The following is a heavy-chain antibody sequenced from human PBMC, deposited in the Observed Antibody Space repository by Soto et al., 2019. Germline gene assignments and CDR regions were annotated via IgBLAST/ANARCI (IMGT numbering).Heavy chain of an antibody. D-gene: IGHD4-17*01. Sequence: GGSLRLSCAASGFTFSSYWMHWVRQAPGKGLEWVAVISYDGSNKYYADSVKGRFTISRDNSKNTLYLQMNSLRAEDTAVYYCAKILQLGDYAYYYYGMDVWGQGTTVTVSS. J-gene: IGHJ6*02. CDR3: AKILQLGDYAYYYYGMDV. V-gene: IGHV3-30*18. CDR1: GFTFSSYW. CDR2: ISYDGSNK.